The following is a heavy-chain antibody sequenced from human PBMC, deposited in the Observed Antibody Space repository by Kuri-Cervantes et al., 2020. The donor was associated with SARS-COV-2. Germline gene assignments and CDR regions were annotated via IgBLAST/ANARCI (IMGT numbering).Heavy chain of an antibody. V-gene: IGHV4-34*01. Sequence: SETLSLTCAVYGGSFSGYYWSWIRQPPGKGLEWIGYIYYSGSTYYNPSLKSRVTISVDTSKNQFSLKLSSVTAADTAVYYCARGRYCSSTSCYPYYYYYYYMDVWGKGTTVTVSS. CDR1: GGSFSGYY. J-gene: IGHJ6*03. D-gene: IGHD2-2*01. CDR2: IYYSGST. CDR3: ARGRYCSSTSCYPYYYYYYYMDV.